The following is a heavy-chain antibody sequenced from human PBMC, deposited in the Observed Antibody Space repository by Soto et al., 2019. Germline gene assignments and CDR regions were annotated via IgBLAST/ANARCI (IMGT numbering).Heavy chain of an antibody. D-gene: IGHD6-6*01. J-gene: IGHJ4*02. CDR1: GGSFSNSA. CDR3: ARPSGLLGQFSALVDY. V-gene: IGHV1-69*18. Sequence: QVQLVQSGSEVRRPGSSVKVSCKASGGSFSNSAIAWVSQAPGQGLEWLGMIIPIFTTTNYAQKFKDRLTITADGSTSTAYMELSGLKSEDTAAYFCARPSGLLGQFSALVDYWGQGTLVTVSS. CDR2: IIPIFTTT.